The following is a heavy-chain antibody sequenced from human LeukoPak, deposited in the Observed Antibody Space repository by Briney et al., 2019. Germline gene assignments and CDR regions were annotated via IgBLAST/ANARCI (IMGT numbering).Heavy chain of an antibody. J-gene: IGHJ4*02. CDR2: ISSSSSYI. CDR1: GFTFNSYS. V-gene: IGHV3-21*01. CDR3: ARDYSSTSCDTGRC. D-gene: IGHD2-2*02. Sequence: GGSLRLSCAASGFTFNSYSMNWVRQAPGQGLEWASSISSSSSYIYYADSVKGRITTSRANAKNSLYLQINSLKAEDTAVYYCARDYSSTSCDTGRCWGQGTLVTVSS.